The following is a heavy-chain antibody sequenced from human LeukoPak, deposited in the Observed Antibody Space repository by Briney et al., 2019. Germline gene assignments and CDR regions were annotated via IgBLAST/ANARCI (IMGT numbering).Heavy chain of an antibody. CDR2: ISPSGGIT. CDR3: FGTPKDILTGYYRIGAFDI. Sequence: PGGSLRLSCAASGFTFSSHGMNWVRQAPGKGLEWVSGISPSGGITYYTDSVKGRFTISRDNAKNSLYLQMNSLRAEDTAVYYCFGTPKDILTGYYRIGAFDIWGQGTMVTVSS. D-gene: IGHD3-9*01. CDR1: GFTFSSHG. V-gene: IGHV3-23*01. J-gene: IGHJ3*02.